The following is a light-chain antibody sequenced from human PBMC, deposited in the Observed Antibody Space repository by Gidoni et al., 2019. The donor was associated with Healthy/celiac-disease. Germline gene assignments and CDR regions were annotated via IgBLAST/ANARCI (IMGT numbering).Light chain of an antibody. V-gene: IGKV2-28*01. Sequence: EIVMTQSPLSLPVTPGEPASISCRSSQSLLHSTGYNYLDWYLQKPVQSTQLLIYLGSNRASGVHDSFSGSGSGTDFTLKISRVEAEDVGVYYCMQARQTPRTFGGGTKVEIK. CDR3: MQARQTPRT. CDR1: QSLLHSTGYNY. CDR2: LGS. J-gene: IGKJ4*01.